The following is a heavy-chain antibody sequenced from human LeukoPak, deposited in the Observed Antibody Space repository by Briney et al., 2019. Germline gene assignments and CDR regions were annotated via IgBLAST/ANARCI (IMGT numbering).Heavy chain of an antibody. V-gene: IGHV4-39*01. J-gene: IGHJ4*02. D-gene: IGHD3-10*01. CDR1: GGSISSSSYY. CDR2: IYYSGST. CDR3: ARGDDYGSGSYSALDY. Sequence: SETLSLTCTVSGGSISSSSYYWGWICQPPGKGLEWIGSIYYSGSTYYNPSLKSRVTTSVDTSKNQFSLKLSSVTAADTAVYYCARGDDYGSGSYSALDYWGQGTLVTVSS.